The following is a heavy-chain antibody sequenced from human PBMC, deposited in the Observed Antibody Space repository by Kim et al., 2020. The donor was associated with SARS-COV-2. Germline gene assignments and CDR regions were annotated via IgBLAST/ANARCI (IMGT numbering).Heavy chain of an antibody. Sequence: NPSLKSRLSMSVDTSKNQFSLRLSSVTAADTAVYYCARLRFWSGYRGFDYWGQGTLVTVSS. CDR3: ARLRFWSGYRGFDY. J-gene: IGHJ4*02. D-gene: IGHD3-3*01. V-gene: IGHV4-39*01.